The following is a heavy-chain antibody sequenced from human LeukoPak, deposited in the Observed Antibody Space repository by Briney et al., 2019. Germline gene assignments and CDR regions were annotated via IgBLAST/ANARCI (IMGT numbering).Heavy chain of an antibody. Sequence: SSETLSLTCAVSGASVSNYYWSWIRQPPGKGLEWIAYVYSGNTKYNPSLESRVTISVDTSMNQFSLELTSVTVVDTAGYFCARGGWYFDLWGRGSLVTVSS. V-gene: IGHV4-59*08. CDR3: ARGGWYFDL. CDR2: VYSGNT. J-gene: IGHJ2*01. CDR1: GASVSNYY.